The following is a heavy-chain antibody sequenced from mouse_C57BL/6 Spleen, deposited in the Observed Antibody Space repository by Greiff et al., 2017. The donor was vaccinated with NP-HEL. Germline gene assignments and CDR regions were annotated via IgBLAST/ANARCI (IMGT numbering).Heavy chain of an antibody. CDR3: ARWYGSSYGYFDV. CDR2: IDPSDSYT. Sequence: QVQLQQSGAELVKPGASVKLSCKASGYTFTSYWMQWVKQRPGQGLEWIGEIDPSDSYTNYNQKFKGKATLTVDTSSSTAYMQLSSLTSEDSAVYYCARWYGSSYGYFDVWGTGTTVTVSS. CDR1: GYTFTSYW. V-gene: IGHV1-50*01. D-gene: IGHD1-1*01. J-gene: IGHJ1*03.